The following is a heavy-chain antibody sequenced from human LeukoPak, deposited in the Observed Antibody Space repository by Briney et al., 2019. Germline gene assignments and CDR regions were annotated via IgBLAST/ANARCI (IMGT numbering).Heavy chain of an antibody. Sequence: SETLSLTCTVSGGSISSSSYYWGWIRQPPGKGLEWIGSIYYSGNTYYNPSLKSRVTISVDTSKNQFSLKLSSVTAADTAVYYCAREGMTTVTREFDYWGQGTLVTVSS. CDR3: AREGMTTVTREFDY. CDR2: IYYSGNT. V-gene: IGHV4-39*07. D-gene: IGHD4-17*01. CDR1: GGSISSSSYY. J-gene: IGHJ4*02.